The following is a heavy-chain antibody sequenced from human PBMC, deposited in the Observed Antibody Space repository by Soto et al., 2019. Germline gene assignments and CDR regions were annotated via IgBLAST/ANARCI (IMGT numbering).Heavy chain of an antibody. CDR3: ARTAALYSSSWYRESGFDP. Sequence: SQTLSLTCTVSGGSISSYYWSWIRQPPGKRLEWIGYIYYSGSTNYNPSLKSRVTISVDTSKNQFSLKLSSVTAADTAVYYCARTAALYSSSWYRESGFDPWGQGTLVTVSS. V-gene: IGHV4-59*01. CDR1: GGSISSYY. CDR2: IYYSGST. D-gene: IGHD6-13*01. J-gene: IGHJ5*02.